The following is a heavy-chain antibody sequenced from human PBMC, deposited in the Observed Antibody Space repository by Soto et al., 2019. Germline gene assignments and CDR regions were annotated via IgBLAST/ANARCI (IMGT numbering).Heavy chain of an antibody. J-gene: IGHJ6*01. V-gene: IGHV1-2*04. CDR2: FNPNRGDS. CDR3: GRDQLVVCSGASCLDGIYYYYGMEV. CDR1: GYTFSGYY. D-gene: IGHD2-15*01. Sequence: ASVKVSCKASGYTFSGYYRHWVGQAPGQGLEWMGWFNPNRGDSKYAQKFQDWVTMTSDTSINTAYVELSRLTSDDTAVYYCGRDQLVVCSGASCLDGIYYYYGMEVLGQGTTVNVSS.